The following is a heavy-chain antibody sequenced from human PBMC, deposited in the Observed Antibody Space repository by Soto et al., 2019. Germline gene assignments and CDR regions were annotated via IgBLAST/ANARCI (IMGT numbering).Heavy chain of an antibody. D-gene: IGHD2-15*01. CDR2: IYWDDDK. V-gene: IGHV2-5*02. J-gene: IGHJ3*02. CDR3: AHSATVSDAFDI. Sequence: QITLKESGPTLVKPTQTLTLTCTFSGFSLRISGVGVGWIRQPPGKALEWLALIYWDDDKRYSPSLKSRLTITTDTSKNHVVLTMTNMDPVDTATYYCAHSATVSDAFDIWGQGTMVTVSS. CDR1: GFSLRISGVG.